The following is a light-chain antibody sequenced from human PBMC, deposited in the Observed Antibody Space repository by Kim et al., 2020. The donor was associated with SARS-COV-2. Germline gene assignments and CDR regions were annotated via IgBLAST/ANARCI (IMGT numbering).Light chain of an antibody. J-gene: IGKJ4*01. CDR3: QHNHNLPLT. CDR1: QDISAS. CDR2: DAS. V-gene: IGKV1-33*01. Sequence: ASLGDRVTIPCQAGQDISASLSWYQQKLGRAPDLLIYDASNLDTGGPSRFSGGGSGTHFTLTISSLQPEDSATYYCQHNHNLPLTFGGGTKVDIK.